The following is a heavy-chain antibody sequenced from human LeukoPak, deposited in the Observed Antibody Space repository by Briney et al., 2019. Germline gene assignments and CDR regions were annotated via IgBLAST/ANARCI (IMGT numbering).Heavy chain of an antibody. CDR3: ARGTRVGAFDY. V-gene: IGHV3-53*01. J-gene: IGHJ4*02. D-gene: IGHD2-15*01. CDR1: GFTVSSNY. Sequence: GGSLRLSCAASGFTVSSNYMSWVRQAPGKGLEWVSVIYSGGGTYYADSVKGRFTISRDNSKNTLYLQMNSLRAEDTAVYYCARGTRVGAFDYWGQGTLVTVSS. CDR2: IYSGGGT.